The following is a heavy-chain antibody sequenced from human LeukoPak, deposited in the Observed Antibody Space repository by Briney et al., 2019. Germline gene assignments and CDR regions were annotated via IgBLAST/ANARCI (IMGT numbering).Heavy chain of an antibody. D-gene: IGHD1-1*01. CDR2: ISSSGSTK. V-gene: IGHV3-48*03. J-gene: IGHJ4*02. CDR1: GFTFSSYE. Sequence: GGSLRLSCAASGFTFSSYEMKWVRQAPGKGVEWVSYISSSGSTKYYADSVKGIFTISRDNAKNSLYLQMNSLRAEDTAVYYCARDSNWSPDYWGQGTLVTVSS. CDR3: ARDSNWSPDY.